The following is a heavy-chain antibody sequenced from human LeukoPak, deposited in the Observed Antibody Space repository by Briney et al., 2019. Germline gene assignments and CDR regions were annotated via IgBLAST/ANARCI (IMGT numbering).Heavy chain of an antibody. D-gene: IGHD3-10*01. CDR1: GGSISSYY. V-gene: IGHV4-59*01. Sequence: PSETLSLTXTVSGGSISSYYWSWIRQPPGKGLEWIGYIYYSGSTNYNPSLKSRVTISVDTSKNQFSLKLSSVTAADTAVYYCARDLHYYGSGIDPWGQGTLVTVSS. CDR2: IYYSGST. J-gene: IGHJ5*02. CDR3: ARDLHYYGSGIDP.